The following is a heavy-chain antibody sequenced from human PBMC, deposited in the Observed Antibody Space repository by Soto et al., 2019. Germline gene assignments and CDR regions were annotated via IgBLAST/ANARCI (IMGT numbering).Heavy chain of an antibody. D-gene: IGHD3-3*01. V-gene: IGHV1-69*06. J-gene: IGHJ4*02. CDR2: IIPIYDSP. CDR1: GDTFNNYA. Sequence: QVHLVQSGTEVKKPGSSVKVSCKASGDTFNNYAISWVRQAPGQGLQWMGGIIPIYDSPSYAQGSHNRVTIPADRPTSTAPLDLNGLTSEDPAVYYCAAPTFRSGVSGYFHLDFGGQGTWFPVS. CDR3: AAPTFRSGVSGYFHLDF.